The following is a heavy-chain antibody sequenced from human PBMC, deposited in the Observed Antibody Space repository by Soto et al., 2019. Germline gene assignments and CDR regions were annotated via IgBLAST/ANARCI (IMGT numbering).Heavy chain of an antibody. CDR2: IYYSGST. Sequence: QVQLQESGPELVKPSQTLSLTCTVSGGSISSGGYYWSWIRQHPGKGLELIGYIYYSGSTYYNPSVKRRVTISVDTSKNQFSLKLSSVTAADTAVYYCARELRFGEDYYGMDVWGQGTTVTVSS. CDR1: GGSISSGGYY. J-gene: IGHJ6*02. D-gene: IGHD3-10*01. V-gene: IGHV4-31*03. CDR3: ARELRFGEDYYGMDV.